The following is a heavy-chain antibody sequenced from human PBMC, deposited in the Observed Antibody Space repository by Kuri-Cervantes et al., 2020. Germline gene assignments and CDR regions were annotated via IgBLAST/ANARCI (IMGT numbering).Heavy chain of an antibody. CDR2: IEQYGSEK. CDR3: ARMFPTAFCGGDCYFDF. D-gene: IGHD2-21*02. J-gene: IGHJ4*02. CDR1: GFTFNSYW. Sequence: GGSLRLSCAASGFTFNSYWMSWVRQAPGKGLEWVANIEQYGSEKYYMDSVKGRFTISRDNAKNSLYLQMNSLRAEDTALYYCARMFPTAFCGGDCYFDFWGQGTLVTVSS. V-gene: IGHV3-7*01.